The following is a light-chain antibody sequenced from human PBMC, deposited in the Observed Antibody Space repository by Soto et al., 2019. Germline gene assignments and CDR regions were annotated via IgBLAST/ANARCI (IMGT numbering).Light chain of an antibody. CDR2: AAS. V-gene: IGKV1-39*01. CDR1: QNIGRS. CDR3: QQNFNTWT. J-gene: IGKJ1*01. Sequence: DIQMTQSPSSLSASVGDRVTITCRAGQNIGRSLNWYQQKPGKAPKRLIYAASGLQIGVPPRFSGSGAGTDYTLTSSSRQPEDFATYYCQQNFNTWTFGQGTKVEMK.